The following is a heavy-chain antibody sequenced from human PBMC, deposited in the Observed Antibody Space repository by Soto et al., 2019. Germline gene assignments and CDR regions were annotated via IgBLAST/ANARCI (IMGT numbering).Heavy chain of an antibody. CDR1: GYTFTSYA. CDR2: INAGNGNT. D-gene: IGHD2-15*01. Sequence: ASVKVSCKASGYTFTSYAMHWVRQAPGQRLEWMGWINAGNGNTKYSQKFQGRVTITRDTSASTACMELSSLRSEDTAVYYCARDQAYCSGGSCYTFDYWGQGTLVTVSS. V-gene: IGHV1-3*01. CDR3: ARDQAYCSGGSCYTFDY. J-gene: IGHJ4*02.